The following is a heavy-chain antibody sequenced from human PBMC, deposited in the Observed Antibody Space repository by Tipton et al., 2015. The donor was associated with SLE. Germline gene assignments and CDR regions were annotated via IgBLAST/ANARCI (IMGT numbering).Heavy chain of an antibody. V-gene: IGHV4-39*07. CDR3: AKDRSTMALYGMDV. J-gene: IGHJ6*02. CDR1: GGSISSSSYY. CDR2: IYYSGST. Sequence: TLSLTCTVSGGSISSSSYYWGWIRQPPGKGLEWIGSIYYSGSTYYNPSLKSRVTISVDTSKNQFSLKLSSVTAADTAVYYCAKDRSTMALYGMDVWGQGTTVTVSS. D-gene: IGHD3-10*01.